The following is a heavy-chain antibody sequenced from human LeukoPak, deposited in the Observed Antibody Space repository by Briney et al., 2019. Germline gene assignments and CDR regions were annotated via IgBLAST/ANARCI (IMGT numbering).Heavy chain of an antibody. CDR3: ARQEGGAARGNFDY. Sequence: SETLSLTCTVSGGSISSSSYYWGWIRQPPGKGLEWIGNIYYSGSTYYNPSLKSRVTISVDTSKNQFSLKLTSVTAADTAVYYCARQEGGAARGNFDYWGQGTLVTVSS. J-gene: IGHJ4*02. D-gene: IGHD6-6*01. V-gene: IGHV4-39*01. CDR2: IYYSGST. CDR1: GGSISSSSYY.